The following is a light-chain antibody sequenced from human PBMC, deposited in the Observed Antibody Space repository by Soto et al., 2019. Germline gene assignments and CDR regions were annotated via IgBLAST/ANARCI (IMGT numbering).Light chain of an antibody. Sequence: AIRMTQSPSSFSASTGDRVTITCRASQGIGSYLAWFQQKPGQAPKLLIYAASTLQSGVPSRFRGSESGAVFTLTISSLQPEDFATYYCQQLHSYPITFGQGTRLEIK. V-gene: IGKV1-8*01. CDR3: QQLHSYPIT. J-gene: IGKJ5*01. CDR2: AAS. CDR1: QGIGSY.